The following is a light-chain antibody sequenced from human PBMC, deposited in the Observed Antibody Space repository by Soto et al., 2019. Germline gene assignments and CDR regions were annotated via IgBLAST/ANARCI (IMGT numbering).Light chain of an antibody. J-gene: IGKJ5*01. CDR2: GAS. V-gene: IGKV3-11*01. Sequence: EIVMTQSPVTLSLSPVERATLSCRASQSVSSNLAWYQQKPGRAPSLLMYGASNRATGITARFSGSGSGTDFTLTISSLEHEDFAVYYCQQRSNWPLITFGQGTRLEIK. CDR1: QSVSSN. CDR3: QQRSNWPLIT.